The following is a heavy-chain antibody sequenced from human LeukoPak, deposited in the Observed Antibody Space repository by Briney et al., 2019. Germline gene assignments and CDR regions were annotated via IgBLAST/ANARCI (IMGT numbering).Heavy chain of an antibody. V-gene: IGHV1-18*01. Sequence: GASVKVLQGFWLHLYSYGISWVRQAPGQGLEWMGWISAYNGNTNYAQKLQGRVTMTTDTSTSTAYMELRSLRSDDTAVYYCARGHPHPTYGGYDWFDPWGQGTLVTVSS. CDR2: ISAYNGNT. CDR1: LHLYSYG. D-gene: IGHD5-12*01. CDR3: ARGHPHPTYGGYDWFDP. J-gene: IGHJ5*02.